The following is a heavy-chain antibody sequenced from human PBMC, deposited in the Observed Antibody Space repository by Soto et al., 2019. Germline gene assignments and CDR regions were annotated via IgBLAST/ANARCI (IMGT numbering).Heavy chain of an antibody. CDR2: ISYSGGST. J-gene: IGHJ4*02. CDR3: AKPVRSGWYYFDY. D-gene: IGHD6-19*01. Sequence: GSLRLSCAASGFTFSAYTMSWVRQAPGEGLEWVSAISYSGGSTYYADSVKGRFTISRDNSKNTLYLQMNSLRAEDTAVYYCAKPVRSGWYYFDYWGQGTLVTVSS. CDR1: GFTFSAYT. V-gene: IGHV3-23*01.